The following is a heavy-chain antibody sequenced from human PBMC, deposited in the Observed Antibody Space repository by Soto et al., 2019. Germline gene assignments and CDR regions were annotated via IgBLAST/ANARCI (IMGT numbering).Heavy chain of an antibody. Sequence: PSETLSLTCTVSGGSIGTYYWSWIRQPPGKGLAWIGYIYYRGNTNYNPSLKSRVTISLDTPKNQFSLKLSSVTAADTAVYYCARHPGYYDILTGYTTYYFDYWGQGILVTVSS. CDR3: ARHPGYYDILTGYTTYYFDY. D-gene: IGHD3-9*01. J-gene: IGHJ4*02. CDR1: GGSIGTYY. CDR2: IYYRGNT. V-gene: IGHV4-59*08.